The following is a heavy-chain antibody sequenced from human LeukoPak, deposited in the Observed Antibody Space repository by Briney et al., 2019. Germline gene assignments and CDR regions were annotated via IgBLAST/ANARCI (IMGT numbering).Heavy chain of an antibody. CDR2: IYYSGST. CDR3: ARVGIADAFDI. CDR1: GGSISSYY. V-gene: IGHV4-59*01. J-gene: IGHJ3*02. D-gene: IGHD6-13*01. Sequence: SETLSLTCTVSGGSISSYYWSWIRQPPGEGLEWIGYIYYSGSTNYNPSLKSRVTISVDTSKNQFSLKLSSVTAADTAVYSCARVGIADAFDIWGQGTMVTVSS.